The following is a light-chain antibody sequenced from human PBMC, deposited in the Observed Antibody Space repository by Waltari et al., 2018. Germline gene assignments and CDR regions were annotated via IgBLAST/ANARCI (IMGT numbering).Light chain of an antibody. J-gene: IGLJ3*02. CDR1: ASNIGGNL. CDR2: GSG. V-gene: IGLV1-44*01. Sequence: QPVLTQPPSVSGTPGQRVTISCSARASNIGGNLVNWYQRLPGKAPKLLIYGSGLGPSGVPDRFSASKSGTSACLAISGLQSEDEADYICASWDDSLNGHWVFGGGTKVTVL. CDR3: ASWDDSLNGHWV.